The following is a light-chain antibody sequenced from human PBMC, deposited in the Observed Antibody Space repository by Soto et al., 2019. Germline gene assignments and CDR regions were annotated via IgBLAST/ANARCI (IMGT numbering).Light chain of an antibody. CDR2: AAS. V-gene: IGKV1-8*01. CDR1: QGISSY. CDR3: QQYYSYLSIT. J-gene: IGKJ5*01. Sequence: ALRMTQSPSSFSASTGDRVTITCRASQGISSYLAWYQQKPGKAPKLLIYAASTLQSGVLSRFSGSGSGTDFTLTISCLQSEDFATYYCQQYYSYLSITFGQGTRLEMK.